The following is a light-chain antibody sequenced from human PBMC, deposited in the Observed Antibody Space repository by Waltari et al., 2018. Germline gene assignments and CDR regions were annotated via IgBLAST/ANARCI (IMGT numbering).Light chain of an antibody. Sequence: QSALSQPASVSGSPGQSLTITCTGARTVLASYNLVAWYQHHPNRAPKLIIYGATKRPSGISHRFSGAKSGATASLRISGLQADDEADYYCCSYTGSSTSYGCGGGTKVTVL. CDR1: RTVLASYNL. V-gene: IGLV2-23*01. CDR2: GAT. CDR3: CSYTGSSTSYG. J-gene: IGLJ1*01.